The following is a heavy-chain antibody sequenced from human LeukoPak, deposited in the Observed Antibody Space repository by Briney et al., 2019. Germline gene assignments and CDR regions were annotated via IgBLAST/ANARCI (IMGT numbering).Heavy chain of an antibody. D-gene: IGHD3-3*01. CDR3: ATYDFWGGYWAFDF. Sequence: SETLSLTCTVSGGSISSGDYYWSWIRQPPGKGLEWIGYIFYSGNTYYNPSLKSRVIISVDTSKNQFSLKLSSVTTADTAVYYCATYDFWGGYWAFDFWGQGTMVTVSS. CDR2: IFYSGNT. V-gene: IGHV4-30-4*08. J-gene: IGHJ3*01. CDR1: GGSISSGDYY.